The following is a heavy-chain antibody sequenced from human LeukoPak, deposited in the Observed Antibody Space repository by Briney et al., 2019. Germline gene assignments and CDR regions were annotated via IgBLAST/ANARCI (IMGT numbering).Heavy chain of an antibody. CDR2: INEDGSEK. CDR1: GFTFSSYW. V-gene: IGHV3-7*05. CDR3: ARDGPHYDFWSGPAY. D-gene: IGHD3-3*01. J-gene: IGHJ4*02. Sequence: PGGSLRLSCEASGFTFSSYWMSWVRPAPGKGLECVANINEDGSEKYYVESVKGRLTISRDNAKNSLYLQMDSLRAEDTAVYYCARDGPHYDFWSGPAYWGQGTLVTVSS.